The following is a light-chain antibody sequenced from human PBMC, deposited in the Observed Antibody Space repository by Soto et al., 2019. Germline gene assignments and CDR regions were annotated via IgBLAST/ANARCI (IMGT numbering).Light chain of an antibody. CDR2: GAS. CDR3: QQRNDWPRNS. V-gene: IGKV3-11*01. Sequence: EIVLTQSPDPLSLSPGERATLSCRASQSIANYVAWYHQRPGQAPRLVIYGASNRATDIPARFTGSGSGTDFTLTISSLEAEDSGGYYCQQRNDWPRNSFGQGTRLEIK. J-gene: IGKJ5*01. CDR1: QSIANY.